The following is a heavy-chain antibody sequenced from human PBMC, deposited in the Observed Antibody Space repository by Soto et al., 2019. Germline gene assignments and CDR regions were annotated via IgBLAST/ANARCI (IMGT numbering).Heavy chain of an antibody. Sequence: SVKVSCKASGGTFSSYTISWVRQAPGQGLEWMGRIIPILGIANYAQKFQGRVTITADKSTSTAYMELSSLRSEDTAVYYCARAEMAGYYGSGSYYSSWFDPWAREPWSPSPQ. CDR1: GGTFSSYT. CDR3: ARAEMAGYYGSGSYYSSWFDP. J-gene: IGHJ5*02. CDR2: IIPILGIA. D-gene: IGHD3-10*01. V-gene: IGHV1-69*02.